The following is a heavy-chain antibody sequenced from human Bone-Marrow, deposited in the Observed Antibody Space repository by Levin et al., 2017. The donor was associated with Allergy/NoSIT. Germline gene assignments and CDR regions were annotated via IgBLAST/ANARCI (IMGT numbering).Heavy chain of an antibody. J-gene: IGHJ4*02. D-gene: IGHD1-26*01. CDR2: ISADGRIK. CDR3: ASQIAWGY. V-gene: IGHV3-74*01. Sequence: PGGSLRLSCAASGFTFSNSWMHWVRQVPGKGLVWVSHISADGRIKNYADSVKGRFTISRDNAKNTLYLQMNSLRAEDTAIYYCASQIAWGYWGQGVLVTVSS. CDR1: GFTFSNSW.